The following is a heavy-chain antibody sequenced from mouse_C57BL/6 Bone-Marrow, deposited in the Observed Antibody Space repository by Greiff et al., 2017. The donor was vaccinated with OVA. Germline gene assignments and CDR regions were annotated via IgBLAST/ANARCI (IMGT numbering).Heavy chain of an antibody. V-gene: IGHV7-3*01. D-gene: IGHD1-1*01. CDR3: ASSLLRSFTPYAMGY. J-gene: IGHJ4*01. CDR2: IRNKANSYTT. CDR1: GFTFTDYY. Sequence: DVKLQESGGGLVQPGGSLSLSCAASGFTFTDYYMSWVRQPPGKALEWLGFIRNKANSYTTEYSASVKGRFTISRDNSQSILYLQMNALRAEDSATYYCASSLLRSFTPYAMGYWGQGTSVTVSS.